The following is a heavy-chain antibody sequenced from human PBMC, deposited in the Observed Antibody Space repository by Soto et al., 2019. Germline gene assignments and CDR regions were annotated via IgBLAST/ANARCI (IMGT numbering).Heavy chain of an antibody. D-gene: IGHD3-22*01. CDR1: GFTFSSYG. Sequence: QVQLVESGGGVVQPGRSLRLSCAASGFTFSSYGMHWVRQAPGKGLEWVAVISYDGSNKYYADSVKGRFTISRDNSKNTLYLQMNSLRAEDTAVYYCAKGRGSGWGAAEYFQHWGQGTLVTVSS. J-gene: IGHJ1*01. CDR3: AKGRGSGWGAAEYFQH. V-gene: IGHV3-30*18. CDR2: ISYDGSNK.